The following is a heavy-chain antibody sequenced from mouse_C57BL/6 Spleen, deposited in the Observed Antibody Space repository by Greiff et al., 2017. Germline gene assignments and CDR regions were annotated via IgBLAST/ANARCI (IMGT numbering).Heavy chain of an antibody. Sequence: QVQLQQPGAELVMPGASVKLSCKASGYTFTSYWMHWVKQRPGQGLEWIGEIDPSDSYTNYNQQFKGKSTLTVDKSSSTAYMQLSSLTSEDSAVYYCARRDHYYGSSYKAMDYWGQGTSVTVSS. CDR2: IDPSDSYT. J-gene: IGHJ4*01. CDR3: ARRDHYYGSSYKAMDY. V-gene: IGHV1-69*01. D-gene: IGHD1-1*01. CDR1: GYTFTSYW.